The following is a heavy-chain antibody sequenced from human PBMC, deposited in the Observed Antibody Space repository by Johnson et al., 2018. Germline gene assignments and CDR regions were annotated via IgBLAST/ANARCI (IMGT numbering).Heavy chain of an antibody. J-gene: IGHJ4*02. CDR2: IKEDGSEQ. Sequence: EVQLLESGGGLVQPGGSLRLACAASKFTFSRYWMSWVRQAPGKGLEWVANIKEDGSEQYYGDSVQGRFTISRDNTRNSLYLEMSSLRIEDTAVYFCARDPGWEVVYGFDYWGQGTLVTVSS. V-gene: IGHV3-7*01. CDR1: KFTFSRYW. D-gene: IGHD6-19*01. CDR3: ARDPGWEVVYGFDY.